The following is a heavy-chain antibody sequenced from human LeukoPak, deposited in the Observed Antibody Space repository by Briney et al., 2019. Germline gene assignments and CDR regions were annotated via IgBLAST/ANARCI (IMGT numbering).Heavy chain of an antibody. CDR2: ISGSGGST. CDR1: GFTFSSYA. J-gene: IGHJ4*02. D-gene: IGHD3-22*01. Sequence: GGSLRLSCAASGFTFSSYAMSWVRQAPGKGLEWVSAISGSGGSTYYADSVKGRFTISRDNSKNTLYLQMNSLRAEDTAVYYCADYYYDSSGYYPYLDYWGQGTLVTVSS. CDR3: ADYYYDSSGYYPYLDY. V-gene: IGHV3-23*01.